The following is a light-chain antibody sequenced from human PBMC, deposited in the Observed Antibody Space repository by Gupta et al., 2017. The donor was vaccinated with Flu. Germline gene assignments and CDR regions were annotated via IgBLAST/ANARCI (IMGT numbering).Light chain of an antibody. Sequence: QSALTQPASVSGSPGQSITISCTGNSRDVGGYNYVSWYQHHPGKAPKLIIYEVNYRPSGVSDRFSGSKSGNTASLTISWLQAEDEADYYCSSYTSTTTLGVFGGGTKLTVL. J-gene: IGLJ3*02. CDR2: EVN. CDR1: SRDVGGYNY. V-gene: IGLV2-14*01. CDR3: SSYTSTTTLGV.